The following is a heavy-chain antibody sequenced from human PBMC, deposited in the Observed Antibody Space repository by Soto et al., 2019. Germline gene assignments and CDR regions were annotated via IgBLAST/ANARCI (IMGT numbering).Heavy chain of an antibody. CDR2: IYYSGST. V-gene: IGHV4-59*01. CDR3: ARLGANAYCGGDCYLDP. J-gene: IGHJ5*02. D-gene: IGHD2-21*02. CDR1: GGSISSYY. Sequence: QVQLQESGPGLVKPSETLSLTCTVSGGSISSYYWSWIRQPPGKGLECIGYIYYSGSTNYNPSLKSRVTISVDTSKNQFSLKLNSMTAADTAVYYCARLGANAYCGGDCYLDPWGQGTLVTVSS.